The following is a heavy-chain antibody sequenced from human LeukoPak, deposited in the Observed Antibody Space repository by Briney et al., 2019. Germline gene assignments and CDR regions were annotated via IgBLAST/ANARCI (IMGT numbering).Heavy chain of an antibody. CDR2: INHSGST. V-gene: IGHV4-34*01. D-gene: IGHD6-13*01. CDR1: GGSFSGYY. Sequence: PSETLSLTCAVYGGSFSGYYWSWIRQPPGKGLEWIGEINHSGSTNYNPSLKSRVTISVDTSKNQFSLKLSSVTAADTAVYYCARDRRRAAAGQGFDYWGQGTLVTVSS. CDR3: ARDRRRAAAGQGFDY. J-gene: IGHJ4*02.